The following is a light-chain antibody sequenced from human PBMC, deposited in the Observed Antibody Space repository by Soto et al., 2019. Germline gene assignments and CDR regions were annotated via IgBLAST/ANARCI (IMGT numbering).Light chain of an antibody. V-gene: IGKV3-20*01. J-gene: IGKJ1*01. CDR1: QSVTNNY. CDR3: QQYGNSPRT. Sequence: DSVLTQSPGTLSLSPGESATLSCRASQSVTNNYLAWYQHKPGQAPRLLIYGASSRATGIPDRFSGSGSGTDFTLTVSRLEPEDFAMYYCQQYGNSPRTFGQGTKVDIK. CDR2: GAS.